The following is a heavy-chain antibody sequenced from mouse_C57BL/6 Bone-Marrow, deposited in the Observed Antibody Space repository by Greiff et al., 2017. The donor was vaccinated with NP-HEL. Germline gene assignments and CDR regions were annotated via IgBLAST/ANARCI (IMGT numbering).Heavy chain of an antibody. V-gene: IGHV14-4*01. CDR2: IDPENGDT. Sequence: EVQLQQSGAELVRPGASVKLSCTASGFTIKDDYMHWVKQRPEQGLEWIGWIDPENGDTEYASKFQGKAPITTDTSTTPPFLQLSSVTAEDTAVYYCTRGGERAWVAYWGQGTLGTVSA. CDR1: GFTIKDDY. J-gene: IGHJ3*01. CDR3: TRGGERAWVAY.